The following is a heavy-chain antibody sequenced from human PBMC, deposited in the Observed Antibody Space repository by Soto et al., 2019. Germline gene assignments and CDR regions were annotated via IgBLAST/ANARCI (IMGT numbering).Heavy chain of an antibody. V-gene: IGHV1-69*02. Sequence: QVQLVQSGAEVKRPGSSVKVSCKASGDTFTFYSINWVRQAPGLGLEWMGRINPILSMSNYAQRFQGKVTMTADKSTSTAYIELSSLRSEDTAIYYCASSYGSGYRAFDYWGQGDLVTVSS. J-gene: IGHJ4*02. CDR2: INPILSMS. CDR1: GDTFTFYS. CDR3: ASSYGSGYRAFDY. D-gene: IGHD3-10*01.